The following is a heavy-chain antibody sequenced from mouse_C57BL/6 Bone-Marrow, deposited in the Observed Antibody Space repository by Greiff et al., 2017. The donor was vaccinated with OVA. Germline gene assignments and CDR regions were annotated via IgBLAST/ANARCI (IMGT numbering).Heavy chain of an antibody. CDR3: ARDAGIYYDYARFAY. D-gene: IGHD2-4*01. CDR1: GFTFSDFY. Sequence: EVKLVESGGGLVQSGRSLRLSCATSGFTFSDFYMEWVRQAPGKGLEWIAASRNKANDYTTEYSASVKGRFIVSRDTSQSILYLQMNALRAEDTAIYYCARDAGIYYDYARFAYWGQGTLVTVSA. CDR2: SRNKANDYTT. J-gene: IGHJ3*01. V-gene: IGHV7-1*01.